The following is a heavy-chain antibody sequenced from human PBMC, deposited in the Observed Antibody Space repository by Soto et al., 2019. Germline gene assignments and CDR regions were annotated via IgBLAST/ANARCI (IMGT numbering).Heavy chain of an antibody. V-gene: IGHV1-18*01. CDR2: ISAYNGNT. D-gene: IGHD3-22*01. Sequence: ASVKVSCKASGYTFTSYGISWVRQAPGQGLEWMGWISAYNGNTNYAQKLQGRVTMTTDTSTSTAYMELRGLRSDDTAVYYCARDLSPYYYDSSGYYPLVYDYWGQGTLVTVSS. J-gene: IGHJ4*02. CDR3: ARDLSPYYYDSSGYYPLVYDY. CDR1: GYTFTSYG.